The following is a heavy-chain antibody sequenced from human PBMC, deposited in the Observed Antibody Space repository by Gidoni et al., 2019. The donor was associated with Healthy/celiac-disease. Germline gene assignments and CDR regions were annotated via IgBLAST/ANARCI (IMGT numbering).Heavy chain of an antibody. CDR3: ARDLRRFLGAGYFDY. Sequence: EVQLVESGGGLVKPGGYLSLSCAASGFTVSSYSMNWVRQAPGKGLEWGSSISSSSSYIYYADSVKGRFTISRDNAKNSLYLQMNSLRAEDTAVYYCARDLRRFLGAGYFDYWGQGTLVTVSS. V-gene: IGHV3-21*06. J-gene: IGHJ4*02. D-gene: IGHD3-3*01. CDR2: ISSSSSYI. CDR1: GFTVSSYS.